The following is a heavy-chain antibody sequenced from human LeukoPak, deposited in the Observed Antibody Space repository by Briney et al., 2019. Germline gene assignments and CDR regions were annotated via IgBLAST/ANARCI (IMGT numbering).Heavy chain of an antibody. V-gene: IGHV7-4-1*02. Sequence: GASVKVSCKASGYTFTSYAMGWVRQAPGHGLEWMGWINTNTGHPTYAQGFTGRFVFSLDTSVSTAYLQISSLEAEDTAVYYCARDHVKLGSSFHPFDAFDVWGQGTLITVSS. D-gene: IGHD2-2*01. CDR2: INTNTGHP. CDR3: ARDHVKLGSSFHPFDAFDV. J-gene: IGHJ3*01. CDR1: GYTFTSYA.